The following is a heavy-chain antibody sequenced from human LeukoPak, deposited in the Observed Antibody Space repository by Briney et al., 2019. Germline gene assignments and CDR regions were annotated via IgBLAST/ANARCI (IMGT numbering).Heavy chain of an antibody. V-gene: IGHV3-23*01. CDR2: IFPSGGEI. CDR3: AKDRKEYYGSGSRYYFDY. J-gene: IGHJ4*02. Sequence: PGGSLRLSCAASGFTFSTFAMIWVRQPPGKGLEWVSSIFPSGGEIHYADSVRGRFTISRDNSKSTLSLQMNSLRAEDTAVYYCAKDRKEYYGSGSRYYFDYWGQGTLVTVSS. D-gene: IGHD3-10*01. CDR1: GFTFSTFA.